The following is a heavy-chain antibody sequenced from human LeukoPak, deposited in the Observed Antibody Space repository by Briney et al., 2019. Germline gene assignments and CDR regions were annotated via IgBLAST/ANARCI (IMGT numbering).Heavy chain of an antibody. Sequence: GGSLRLSCAASGFTFSSYGMHWVRQAPGKGLEWVAVIWYDGSNKYYADSVKGRFTISRDNSKNTLYLQMNSLRAEDTAVYYCARVTLDYYGSSGPLDYWGQGTLVTVSS. CDR3: ARVTLDYYGSSGPLDY. CDR2: IWYDGSNK. J-gene: IGHJ4*02. D-gene: IGHD3-22*01. CDR1: GFTFSSYG. V-gene: IGHV3-33*08.